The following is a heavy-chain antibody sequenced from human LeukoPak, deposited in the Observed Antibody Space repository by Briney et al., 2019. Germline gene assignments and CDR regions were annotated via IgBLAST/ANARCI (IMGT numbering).Heavy chain of an antibody. D-gene: IGHD5-24*01. CDR3: ARVRDGYNYDAFDY. Sequence: PSETLSLTCTVSGGSISSYYWSWIRQPAGKGLEWIGYTHYSGGTNYNPSLRSRVTISVDTSKNPFSLNLSSVTAADTAVYYCARVRDGYNYDAFDYWGQGTLVTVSS. V-gene: IGHV4-59*01. CDR1: GGSISSYY. J-gene: IGHJ4*02. CDR2: THYSGGT.